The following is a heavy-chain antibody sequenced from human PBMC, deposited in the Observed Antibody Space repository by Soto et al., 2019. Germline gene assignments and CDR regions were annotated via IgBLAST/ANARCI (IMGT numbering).Heavy chain of an antibody. CDR1: GFTFSSYS. J-gene: IGHJ4*02. Sequence: GGSLRLSCAASGFTFSSYSMNWVRQAPGKGLEWVSSISSSSSYIYYADSVKGRFTISRDNAKNSLYLQMNSLRAEDTAVYYCARVRDYYGSGSPYYFDYWGQGTLVTV. D-gene: IGHD3-10*01. CDR2: ISSSSSYI. CDR3: ARVRDYYGSGSPYYFDY. V-gene: IGHV3-21*01.